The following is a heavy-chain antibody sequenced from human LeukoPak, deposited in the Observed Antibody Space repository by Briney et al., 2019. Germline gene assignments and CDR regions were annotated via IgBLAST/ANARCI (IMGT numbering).Heavy chain of an antibody. CDR2: INPDGSDT. J-gene: IGHJ4*02. CDR3: ATLDYYDNSDDSSDLDFDS. Sequence: PGGSLRLSCAASGFTFSGHWMYWVRQAPGKGLVWVSRINPDGSDTSYADPVKGRFTISRDNAKNRLYLQINSLTTEDTAVYYCATLDYYDNSDDSSDLDFDSWGQGTLVTVSS. D-gene: IGHD3-22*01. V-gene: IGHV3-74*01. CDR1: GFTFSGHW.